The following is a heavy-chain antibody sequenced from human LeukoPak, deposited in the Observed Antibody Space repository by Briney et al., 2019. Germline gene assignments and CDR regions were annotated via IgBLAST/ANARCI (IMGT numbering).Heavy chain of an antibody. Sequence: PSETLSLTCTVSGGSISSYYWSWIRQPPGKGLEWIGYIYYSGSTNYNPSLKSRVTISVDTSKNQFSLKLSSVTAADTAVYYCARGAGYLGWFDPWGQGTLVTVSS. D-gene: IGHD3-16*01. CDR3: ARGAGYLGWFDP. V-gene: IGHV4-59*01. J-gene: IGHJ5*02. CDR2: IYYSGST. CDR1: GGSISSYY.